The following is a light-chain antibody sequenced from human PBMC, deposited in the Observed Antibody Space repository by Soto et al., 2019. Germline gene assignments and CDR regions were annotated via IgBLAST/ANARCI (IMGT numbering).Light chain of an antibody. CDR2: AAS. Sequence: EIVMTQSPATLSVSPGERATLSCRASQSVSDNLAWYQQKPGQAPRLLIYAASTRATGIPARISGSGSGTEFALTLSSLQSEDFAVYYCQQYDNWPKTFGQGTKVHIK. CDR1: QSVSDN. CDR3: QQYDNWPKT. V-gene: IGKV3-15*01. J-gene: IGKJ1*01.